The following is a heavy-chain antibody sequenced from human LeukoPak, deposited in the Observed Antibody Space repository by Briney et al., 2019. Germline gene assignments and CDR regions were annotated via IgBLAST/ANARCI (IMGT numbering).Heavy chain of an antibody. CDR3: ARDRRFVVVPAATNFDY. CDR1: GFIFSSHT. CDR2: ISSSSSTI. D-gene: IGHD2-2*01. Sequence: QAGGSLRLSCAASGFIFSSHTMHWVRQAPGKGLEWVSYISSSSSTIYYADSVKGRFTISRDNAKNSLYLQMNSLRDEDTAVYYCARDRRFVVVPAATNFDYWGQGTLVTVSS. V-gene: IGHV3-48*02. J-gene: IGHJ4*02.